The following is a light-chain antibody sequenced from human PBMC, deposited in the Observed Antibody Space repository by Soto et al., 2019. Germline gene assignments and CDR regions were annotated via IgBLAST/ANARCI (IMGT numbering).Light chain of an antibody. J-gene: IGKJ4*01. Sequence: DIQMTQSPSTLSASVGDRVTITCRASQSISSWLAWYQQKPEKAPKLLIFGASNLDSGVPSRFSGSGSGTEFTLTISSLQPDDFAVYYCQQYDTFSGLTFGGGTKVEI. V-gene: IGKV1-5*03. CDR1: QSISSW. CDR3: QQYDTFSGLT. CDR2: GAS.